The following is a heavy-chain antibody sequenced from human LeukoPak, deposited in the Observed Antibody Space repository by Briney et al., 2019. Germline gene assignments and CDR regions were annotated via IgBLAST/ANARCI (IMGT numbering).Heavy chain of an antibody. J-gene: IGHJ4*02. CDR3: AKTYGGNSLYYFDY. Sequence: PGGSLRLSCAASGFTFSSYATSWVRQAPGKGLEWVSAISGSGGSTYYADSVKGRFTISRDNSKNTLYLQMNSLRAEDTAVYYCAKTYGGNSLYYFDYWGQGTLVTVSS. V-gene: IGHV3-23*01. CDR1: GFTFSSYA. CDR2: ISGSGGST. D-gene: IGHD4-23*01.